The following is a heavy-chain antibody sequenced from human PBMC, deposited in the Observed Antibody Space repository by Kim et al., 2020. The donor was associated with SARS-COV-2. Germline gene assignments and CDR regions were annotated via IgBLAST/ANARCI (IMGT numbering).Heavy chain of an antibody. CDR2: IIPILGIA. CDR3: ARVSGYRSSTSCYAGYYYY. D-gene: IGHD2-2*01. J-gene: IGHJ6*01. Sequence: SVKVSCKASGGTFSSYAISWVRQAPGQGLEWMGSIIPILGIANYAQKFQGRVTITADKSTSTAYMELSSLRSEDTAVYSCARVSGYRSSTSCYAGYYYY. V-gene: IGHV1-69*04. CDR1: GGTFSSYA.